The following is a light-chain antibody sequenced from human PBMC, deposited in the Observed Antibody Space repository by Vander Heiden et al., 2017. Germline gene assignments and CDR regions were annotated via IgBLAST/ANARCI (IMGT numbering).Light chain of an antibody. J-gene: IGKJ4*01. CDR2: DAS. Sequence: EIVLTQSPATLSLSPGERATLSCRASQSVSSYLAWYQQKPGQAPRLLIYDASNRATGIPDRFSGSGYGKDFTLTISSLEPEEFAVYYCQQRSNGHQGRLTFGGGTKVEIK. V-gene: IGKV3-11*01. CDR3: QQRSNGHQGRLT. CDR1: QSVSSY.